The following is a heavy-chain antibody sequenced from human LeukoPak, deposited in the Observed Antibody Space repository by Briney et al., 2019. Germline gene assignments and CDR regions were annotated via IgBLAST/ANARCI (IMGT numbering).Heavy chain of an antibody. CDR1: GFTFSSYR. CDR2: INSDGSST. D-gene: IGHD3-22*01. V-gene: IGHV3-74*01. CDR3: ARDRGFSAFDY. J-gene: IGHJ4*02. Sequence: PGGSLRLSCAASGFTFSSYRMHWVRQAPGKGLVWVSRINSDGSSTSYADFVKGRFTISRDNANNTLYLQMNSLRAEDTAVYYCARDRGFSAFDYWGQGTLVTVSS.